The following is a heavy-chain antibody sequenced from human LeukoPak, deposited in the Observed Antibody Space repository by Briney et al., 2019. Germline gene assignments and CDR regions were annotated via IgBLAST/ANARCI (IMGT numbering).Heavy chain of an antibody. Sequence: GESLQISFKGSGYSFTSYWIGWVRQMPGKGLEWMGIIYPGDSDTRYSPSFQGQVTISADKSISTAYLQWSSLKASDTAMYYCARQLDGSGSYYKDAFDIWGQGTMVTVSS. J-gene: IGHJ3*02. CDR1: GYSFTSYW. CDR3: ARQLDGSGSYYKDAFDI. V-gene: IGHV5-51*01. CDR2: IYPGDSDT. D-gene: IGHD3-10*01.